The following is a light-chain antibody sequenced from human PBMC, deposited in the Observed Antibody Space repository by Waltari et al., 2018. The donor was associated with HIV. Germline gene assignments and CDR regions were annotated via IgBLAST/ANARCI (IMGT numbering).Light chain of an antibody. CDR1: QSVLYSSNNKNF. CDR2: WAS. J-gene: IGKJ2*01. CDR3: QQYYTTPQT. V-gene: IGKV4-1*01. Sequence: DIVMTQSPDSLAVSPGERATINCKSSQSVLYSSNNKNFLAWYQQKPGQPPKLLIYWASTRESGVPDRFSGSGSGTDFTLTISSLQAEDVAVYYCQQYYTTPQTFGQGPSWRSN.